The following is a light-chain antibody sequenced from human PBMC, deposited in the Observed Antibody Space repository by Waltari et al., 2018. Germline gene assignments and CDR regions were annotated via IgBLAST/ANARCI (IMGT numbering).Light chain of an antibody. CDR2: DVS. V-gene: IGLV2-14*03. CDR3: SSYTSNSPFAYNYV. CDR1: SIDVSTYNY. J-gene: IGLJ1*01. Sequence: QSALTQPASVSGSPGQSITISCTGTSIDVSTYNYVSWYQQHPGKTPKTMIYDVSKRPSVVSTRFSGSKSGHTAPLTISGLQAEDEADYYCSSYTSNSPFAYNYVFGTGTKVTGL.